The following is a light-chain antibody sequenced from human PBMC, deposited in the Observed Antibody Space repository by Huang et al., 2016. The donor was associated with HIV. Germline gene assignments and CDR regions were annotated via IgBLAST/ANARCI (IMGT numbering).Light chain of an antibody. J-gene: IGKJ1*01. CDR1: KCIGNS. Sequence: DIQMTQSPSSLSASVGDRVTITCRASKCIGNSLAWYQQKPEKAPRILLYATSTLESGVPSRFSGSGSGTHYTLTINTLQPEDIASYYCQQYHSLPWTFGQGTKVEIK. CDR2: ATS. CDR3: QQYHSLPWT. V-gene: IGKV1-NL1*01.